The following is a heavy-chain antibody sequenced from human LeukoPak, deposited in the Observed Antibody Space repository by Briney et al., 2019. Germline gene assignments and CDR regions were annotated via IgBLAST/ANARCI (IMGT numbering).Heavy chain of an antibody. CDR3: ARDHVTIFGVVTFDY. J-gene: IGHJ4*02. V-gene: IGHV3-21*01. CDR1: GFTFSSYS. D-gene: IGHD3-3*01. Sequence: GGSLSLSCAASGFTFSSYSMNWVRQAPGKGLEGVSSISSSSSYIYYGDSVKGRFTISRDNAKNSLYLQMNSLRAEDTAVYFCARDHVTIFGVVTFDYWGQGTLVTVSS. CDR2: ISSSSSYI.